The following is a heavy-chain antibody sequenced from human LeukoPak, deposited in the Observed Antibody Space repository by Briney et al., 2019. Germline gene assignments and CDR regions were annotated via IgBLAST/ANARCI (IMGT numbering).Heavy chain of an antibody. D-gene: IGHD4-17*01. J-gene: IGHJ5*02. Sequence: GGSLRLSCAASGFTFSNYAMSWVRQVPGKGLEWVSAISRTGNSTYYADSVKGRFTISRDNSKNTLYLQMNNLRAEDTAIYYCAKDTVTSLNWFDPWGQGTLVTVSS. V-gene: IGHV3-23*01. CDR1: GFTFSNYA. CDR2: ISRTGNST. CDR3: AKDTVTSLNWFDP.